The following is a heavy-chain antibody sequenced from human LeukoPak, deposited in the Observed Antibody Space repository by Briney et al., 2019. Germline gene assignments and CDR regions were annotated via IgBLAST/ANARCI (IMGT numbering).Heavy chain of an antibody. CDR1: GGSISSYY. J-gene: IGHJ4*02. Sequence: SETLSLTCTVSGGSISSYYWTWIRQPPGKGLEWIGYIDYSGSTNYNPSLKSRVTISLDTSKNQFSLKLSSVTAADTAVYYCARLDYYGSGSYHYWGQGTLVTVSS. V-gene: IGHV4-59*01. CDR3: ARLDYYGSGSYHY. D-gene: IGHD3-10*01. CDR2: IDYSGST.